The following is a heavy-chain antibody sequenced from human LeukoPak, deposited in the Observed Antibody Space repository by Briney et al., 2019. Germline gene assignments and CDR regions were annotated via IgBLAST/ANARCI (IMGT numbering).Heavy chain of an antibody. D-gene: IGHD6-13*01. CDR3: ARTLIAAAGPGGWFDP. Sequence: PSETLSLTCAVYGGSFSGYYWSWIRQPPGKGLEWIGEINHSGSTNYNPSLKSRVTISVDTSKNQFSLKLSSVTAADTAVYYCARTLIAAAGPGGWFDPWGQGTLVTVSS. CDR2: INHSGST. CDR1: GGSFSGYY. J-gene: IGHJ5*02. V-gene: IGHV4-34*01.